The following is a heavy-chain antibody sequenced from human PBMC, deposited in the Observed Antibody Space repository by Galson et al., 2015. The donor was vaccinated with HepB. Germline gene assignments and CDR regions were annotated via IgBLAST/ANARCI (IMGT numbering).Heavy chain of an antibody. D-gene: IGHD3-9*01. V-gene: IGHV1-18*04. CDR3: ARVRGRYYDILTDSNSNYYFDS. CDR1: GYVFPNFG. J-gene: IGHJ4*02. CDR2: ISPYNGDT. Sequence: SVKVSCKASGYVFPNFGISWVRQAPGQGLEWMGWISPYNGDTHYAPNVQGRLTMSTDTSTSTAYMELRSLTSDDTAVYYCARVRGRYYDILTDSNSNYYFDSWGQGALVTVSS.